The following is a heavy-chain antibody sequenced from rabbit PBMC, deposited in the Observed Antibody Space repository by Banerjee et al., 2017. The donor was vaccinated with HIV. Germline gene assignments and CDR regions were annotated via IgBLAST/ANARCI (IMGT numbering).Heavy chain of an antibody. V-gene: IGHV1S43*01. CDR3: AAGVTGLGYYFNL. J-gene: IGHJ4*01. CDR2: IYTSSGST. CDR1: GIDFSYYG. D-gene: IGHD4-1*01. Sequence: QEQLVESGGGLVTLGGSLKLSCKVSGIDFSYYGISWVRQAPGKGLELIACIYTSSGSTWYARWVNGRFTISRSTRLNTVDLKMTSLTAADTATYFCAAGVTGLGYYFNLWGPGTLVTVS.